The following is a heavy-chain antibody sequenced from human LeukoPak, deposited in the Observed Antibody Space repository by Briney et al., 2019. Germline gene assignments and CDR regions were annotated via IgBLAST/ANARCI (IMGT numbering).Heavy chain of an antibody. CDR1: GGSISSYY. CDR3: ARDHGYSSGWSDY. D-gene: IGHD6-19*01. J-gene: IGHJ4*02. V-gene: IGHV4-34*01. Sequence: PSETLSLTCTVSGGSISSYYWSWIRQPPGKGLEWIGEINHSGSTNYNPSLKSRVTISVDTSKNQFSLKLSSVTAADTAVYYCARDHGYSSGWSDYWGQGTLVTVSS. CDR2: INHSGST.